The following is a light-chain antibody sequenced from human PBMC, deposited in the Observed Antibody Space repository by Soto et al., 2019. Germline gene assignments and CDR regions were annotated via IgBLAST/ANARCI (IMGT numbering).Light chain of an antibody. Sequence: EIVLTQSPGTLSLSPGERATLSCRASQSVSSYLAWYQQKPGQAPRLLIYGASSRATGIPDRFSGSGSGTGFPLTISRLEPEDFAVYYCQQYGRPSRTFGQGTKVEIK. CDR1: QSVSSY. CDR2: GAS. CDR3: QQYGRPSRT. J-gene: IGKJ1*01. V-gene: IGKV3-20*01.